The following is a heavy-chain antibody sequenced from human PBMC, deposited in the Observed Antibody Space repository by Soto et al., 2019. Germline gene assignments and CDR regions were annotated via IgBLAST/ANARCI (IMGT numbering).Heavy chain of an antibody. J-gene: IGHJ4*02. V-gene: IGHV3-23*01. CDR2: ISATGGST. Sequence: GGSLRLSFAASGFTFNNYAMDWVRQAPGKGLEWVATISATGGSTYYADSVKGRFTISRDSSKNTLYLQMNGLRVEDTAVYYCAKDRLAGNFDYWGQGTQVTVSS. CDR3: AKDRLAGNFDY. CDR1: GFTFNNYA.